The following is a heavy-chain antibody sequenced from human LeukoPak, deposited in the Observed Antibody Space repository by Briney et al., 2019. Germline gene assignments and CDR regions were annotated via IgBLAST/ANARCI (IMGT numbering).Heavy chain of an antibody. CDR1: GGSISIYY. CDR3: ARGTHYDILTGLYYYYMDV. V-gene: IGHV4-4*07. J-gene: IGHJ6*03. CDR2: IYTSGST. D-gene: IGHD3-9*01. Sequence: SETLSLTCTVSGGSISIYYWSWLRQPAGKGLEWIGRIYTSGSTNYNPSLKSRVTMSVDTSKNQFSLKLSSVTAADTAVYYCARGTHYDILTGLYYYYMDVWGKGTTVTVSS.